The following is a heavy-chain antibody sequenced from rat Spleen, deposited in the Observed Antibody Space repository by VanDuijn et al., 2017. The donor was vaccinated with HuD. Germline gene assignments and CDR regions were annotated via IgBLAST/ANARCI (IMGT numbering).Heavy chain of an antibody. D-gene: IGHD1-1*01. Sequence: EVQLVESGGGLVQPGRSLKLSCAASGFTFSNYGMHWIRQAPTKGLEWVASISPSGGSTYYRDSVKGRFTISRDDGKSTLYLQMNSLQPEDTGTYYCARHDYSGDVDFEYWGQGVRVTVSS. J-gene: IGHJ2*01. CDR3: ARHDYSGDVDFEY. CDR1: GFTFSNYG. V-gene: IGHV5-19*01. CDR2: ISPSGGST.